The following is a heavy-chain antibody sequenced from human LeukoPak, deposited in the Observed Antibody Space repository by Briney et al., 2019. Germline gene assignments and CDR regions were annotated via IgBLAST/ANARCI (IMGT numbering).Heavy chain of an antibody. Sequence: GGSRRLPCVFSGFTFSNNGMKWVRQAPGKGLEWVASINEDGSGKYSMDSVKDRVTISRDNAKNSLDLQINSLTVEDTAIYYCVRDDGDVWGKGTTVTVSS. V-gene: IGHV3-7*01. CDR1: GFTFSNNG. CDR2: INEDGSGK. J-gene: IGHJ6*04. CDR3: VRDDGDV.